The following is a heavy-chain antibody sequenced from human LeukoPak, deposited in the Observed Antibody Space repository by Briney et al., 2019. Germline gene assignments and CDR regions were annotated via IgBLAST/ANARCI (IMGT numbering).Heavy chain of an antibody. CDR3: AKPSSGWYGTYYFDY. Sequence: SETLSLTCTVSGGSISSSSYYWGWIRQPPGKGLEWIGSIYYSGSTYYNPSLKSRVTISVDTSKNQFSLKLSSVTAADTAVYYCAKPSSGWYGTYYFDYWGQGTLVTVSS. V-gene: IGHV4-39*01. D-gene: IGHD6-19*01. CDR1: GGSISSSSYY. CDR2: IYYSGST. J-gene: IGHJ4*02.